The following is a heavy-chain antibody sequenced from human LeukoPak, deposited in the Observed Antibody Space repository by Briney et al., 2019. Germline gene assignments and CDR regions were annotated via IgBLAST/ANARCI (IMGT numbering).Heavy chain of an antibody. D-gene: IGHD2-8*01. CDR1: GFTFSSYS. Sequence: PGGSLRLSCTASGFTFSSYSMNWVRQAPGKGLEWVSYISSSSSTIYYADSVKGRFTISRDNAKNSLYLQMNSLRAEDTAVYYCAISSSPLGYDFDYWGQGTLVTVSS. CDR3: AISSSPLGYDFDY. V-gene: IGHV3-48*01. J-gene: IGHJ4*02. CDR2: ISSSSSTI.